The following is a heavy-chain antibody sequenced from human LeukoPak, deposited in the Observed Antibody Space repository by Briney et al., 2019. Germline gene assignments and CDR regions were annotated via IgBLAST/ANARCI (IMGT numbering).Heavy chain of an antibody. J-gene: IGHJ4*02. CDR2: INPNSGGT. CDR3: ARDGGRAGGTADN. CDR1: GYTFTGYY. V-gene: IGHV1-2*02. Sequence: ASVKVSCKASGYTFTGYYMHWVRQAPGQGLEWMGWINPNSGGTNYAQKFQGRVTMTRDTSINTAYMELTWLRSDDTAVYYCARDGGRAGGTADNWGQGTLVTVSS. D-gene: IGHD6-13*01.